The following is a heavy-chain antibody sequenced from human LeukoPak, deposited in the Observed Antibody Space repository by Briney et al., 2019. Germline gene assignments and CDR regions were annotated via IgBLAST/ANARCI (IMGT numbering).Heavy chain of an antibody. J-gene: IGHJ5*01. D-gene: IGHD2/OR15-2a*01. V-gene: IGHV4-31*03. CDR1: GGSISSGGYY. Sequence: SETLSLTCTVSGGSISSGGYYWSWIRQHPGKGLEWIGYIYYSGSTYYNPPLKSRVTISVDASKNQISLKLSSVTAADTAVYYCARQVVIIPSSRGGPWFDPWGQGTLVAVSS. CDR3: ARQVVIIPSSRGGPWFDP. CDR2: IYYSGST.